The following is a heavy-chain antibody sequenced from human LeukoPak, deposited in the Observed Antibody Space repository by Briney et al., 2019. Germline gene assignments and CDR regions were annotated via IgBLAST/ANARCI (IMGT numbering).Heavy chain of an antibody. CDR1: GGSISSYY. V-gene: IGHV4-59*01. CDR2: IYYSGST. CDR3: ARAVGGIAAADAFDI. J-gene: IGHJ3*02. D-gene: IGHD6-13*01. Sequence: PSETLSLTCTVSGGSISSYYWSWIRQPPGKGLEWIGYIYYSGSTNYNPSLKSPVTISVDTSKNQFSLKLSSVTAADTAVYYCARAVGGIAAADAFDIWGQGTMVTVSS.